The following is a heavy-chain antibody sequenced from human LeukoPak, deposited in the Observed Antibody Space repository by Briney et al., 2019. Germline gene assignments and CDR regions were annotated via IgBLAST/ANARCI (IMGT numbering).Heavy chain of an antibody. Sequence: QPGRSLRLSCAASGFTFSSYAMHWVRQAPGKGLEWVAVISYDGSNKYYADSVKGRFTISRDNSKNTLYLQMNSPRAEDTAVYYCARDYAGSWGFDIWGQGTMVTVSS. D-gene: IGHD1-26*01. CDR2: ISYDGSNK. CDR1: GFTFSSYA. J-gene: IGHJ3*02. V-gene: IGHV3-30-3*01. CDR3: ARDYAGSWGFDI.